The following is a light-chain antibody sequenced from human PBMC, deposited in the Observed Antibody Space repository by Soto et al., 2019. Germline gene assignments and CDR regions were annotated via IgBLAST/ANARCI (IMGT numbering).Light chain of an antibody. CDR2: AAS. J-gene: IGKJ3*01. CDR3: RQYGDSPQT. V-gene: IGKV3-20*01. Sequence: EIVLTQSPGTLSLSPGERATLSCRASQSVSGNSLAWYQQKPGQAPRLLIYAASHMATDIPDRFSGSASATDFTLAISRLEPEDFGLYYCRQYGDSPQTFGPGTKVEI. CDR1: QSVSGNS.